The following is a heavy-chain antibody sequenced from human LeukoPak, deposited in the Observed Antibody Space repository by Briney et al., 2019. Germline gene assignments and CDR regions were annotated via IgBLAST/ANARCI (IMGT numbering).Heavy chain of an antibody. CDR2: MNPHSGNT. CDR1: GYTFTRYD. V-gene: IGHV1-8*01. D-gene: IGHD7-27*01. CDR3: ARGRRWGSNYYYMDV. J-gene: IGHJ6*03. Sequence: ASVNVSCKASGYTFTRYDINWVRQATRQGLEWMGWMNPHSGNTGYAQKFQGRVTMTRNTSISTAYMELRSLRSEDTAVYYCARGRRWGSNYYYMDVWGKGTTVTVSS.